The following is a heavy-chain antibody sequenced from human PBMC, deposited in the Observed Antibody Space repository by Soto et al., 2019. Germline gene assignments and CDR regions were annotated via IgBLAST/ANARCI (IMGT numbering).Heavy chain of an antibody. CDR2: IFSSGGT. J-gene: IGHJ5*02. CDR1: GGSILDSTYY. V-gene: IGHV4-39*01. CDR3: ARQASGYYYGWFDP. D-gene: IGHD3-22*01. Sequence: QLLLQESGPGLVKPSETLSLTCTVSGGSILDSTYYWAWIRQSPGKGLEWIGTIFSSGGTFYTPSLKSRVNQSADTANQQLSLKLSSVPAADTAVYYCARQASGYYYGWFDPWGQGTLVTVSS.